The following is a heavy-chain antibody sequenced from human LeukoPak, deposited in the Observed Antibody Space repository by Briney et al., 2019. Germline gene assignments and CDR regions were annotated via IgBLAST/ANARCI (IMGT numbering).Heavy chain of an antibody. J-gene: IGHJ4*02. CDR1: GGSIRSSSYY. CDR2: IYCSGRT. Sequence: SETLSLTCTVSGGSIRSSSYYWGWIRQPPGKGLEWIGSIYCSGRTYYNPSLKSRVTISVDTSKNQFSLKLSSVTAADTAVYYCARDLSESYFDYWGQGTLVTVSS. V-gene: IGHV4-39*07. CDR3: ARDLSESYFDY.